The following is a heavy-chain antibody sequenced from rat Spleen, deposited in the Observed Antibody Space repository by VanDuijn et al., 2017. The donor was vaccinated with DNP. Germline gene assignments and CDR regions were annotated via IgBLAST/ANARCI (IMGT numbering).Heavy chain of an antibody. V-gene: IGHV3-3*01. Sequence: EVQLQESGPGLVKPSQSLSLTCSVTGFSITSNYWAWIRKFPGHKLEWMGYINSAGSTNYNPSLKSRISITRDTSKNQFFLQVNSVTTEDTATYYCARVYTTDPYYYAMDAWGQGTSVTVSS. CDR3: ARVYTTDPYYYAMDA. CDR1: GFSITSNY. D-gene: IGHD1-6*01. CDR2: INSAGST. J-gene: IGHJ4*01.